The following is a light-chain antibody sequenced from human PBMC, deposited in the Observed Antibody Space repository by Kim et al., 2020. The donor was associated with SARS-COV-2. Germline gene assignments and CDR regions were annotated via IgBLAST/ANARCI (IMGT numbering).Light chain of an antibody. CDR3: QKYNSAPLT. CDR1: QGISNY. J-gene: IGKJ5*01. CDR2: AAS. V-gene: IGKV1-27*01. Sequence: EIQLTQSPASLSSSVGERATIPCRASQGISNYLAWYQQKPGHAPKLLIYAASTLQSGVPARFSGSGSGTDFTLTISSLQPEDVATYYCQKYNSAPLTFGEGTRLEIK.